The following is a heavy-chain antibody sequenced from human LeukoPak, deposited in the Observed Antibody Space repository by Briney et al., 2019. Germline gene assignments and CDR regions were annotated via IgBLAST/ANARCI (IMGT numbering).Heavy chain of an antibody. D-gene: IGHD2-2*01. V-gene: IGHV6-1*01. Sequence: SQTLSLTCAISGDSVSSNSVTWNWIRQNPSRGLEWLGRTYYRSTWYNDYAVSVRGRITVNPDTSKNQFSLHLNSVTPEDTAVYYCARRLTQYDCFDPWGQGILVTVSS. CDR2: TYYRSTWYN. CDR3: ARRLTQYDCFDP. CDR1: GDSVSSNSVT. J-gene: IGHJ5*02.